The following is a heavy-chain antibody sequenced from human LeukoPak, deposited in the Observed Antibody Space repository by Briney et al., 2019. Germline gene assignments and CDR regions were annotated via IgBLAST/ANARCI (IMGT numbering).Heavy chain of an antibody. CDR1: GFTFSTSA. Sequence: GGSLRLSCEVFGFTFSTSAMSWVRQAPGKGLEWVAGISDSGGTTSYADSVKGRFTISRDNPKNTLYLQMNSLRAEDTAVYFCAKRGVVIRVILVGFHKEAYYFDSWGQGALVTVSS. CDR3: AKRGVVIRVILVGFHKEAYYFDS. D-gene: IGHD3-22*01. V-gene: IGHV3-23*01. CDR2: ISDSGGTT. J-gene: IGHJ4*02.